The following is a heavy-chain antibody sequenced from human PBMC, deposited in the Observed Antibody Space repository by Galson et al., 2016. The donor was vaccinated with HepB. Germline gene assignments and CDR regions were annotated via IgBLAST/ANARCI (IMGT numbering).Heavy chain of an antibody. CDR2: IYYSGST. J-gene: IGHJ4*02. D-gene: IGHD1-14*01. CDR3: ARVNPYRNQFYFDP. V-gene: IGHV4-31*03. Sequence: TLSLTCSVSGALISSGGHYWSWIRHRPGKGLEWIGNIYYSGSTHYNPSLRSRITMSVETPENQFSLRLSSVIAADTAVYYCARVNPYRNQFYFDPWGQGTLVTVSS. CDR1: GALISSGGHY.